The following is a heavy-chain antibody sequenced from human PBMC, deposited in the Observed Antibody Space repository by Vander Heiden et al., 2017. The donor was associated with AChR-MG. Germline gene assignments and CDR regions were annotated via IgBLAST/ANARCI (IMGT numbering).Heavy chain of an antibody. CDR2: INHSGST. V-gene: IGHV4-34*01. J-gene: IGHJ6*02. Sequence: QVQLQQWGAGLLKPSETLSLTCAVYGGSFRGYYVSWIRQPPGKGLEWIGEINHSGSTNYNPSLKSRVTISVDTSKNQFSLKLSSVTAADTAVYYCARMGFKLGSLRFLEWLRSGLGYGMDVWGQGTTVTVSS. CDR3: ARMGFKLGSLRFLEWLRSGLGYGMDV. D-gene: IGHD3-3*01. CDR1: GGSFRGYY.